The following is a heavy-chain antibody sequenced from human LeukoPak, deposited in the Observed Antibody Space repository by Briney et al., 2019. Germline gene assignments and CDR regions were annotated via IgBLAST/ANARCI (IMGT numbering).Heavy chain of an antibody. CDR2: IYYSGST. Sequence: SETLSLTCTVSGGSISSSSYYWGWIRQPPGKGLEWIGSIYYSGSTYYNPSLKSRVTISVDTSKTQFSLKLSSVTAADTAVYYCAPMRGYSNYRLGGFDPWGQGTLVTVSS. CDR1: GGSISSSSYY. V-gene: IGHV4-39*07. CDR3: APMRGYSNYRLGGFDP. D-gene: IGHD4-11*01. J-gene: IGHJ5*02.